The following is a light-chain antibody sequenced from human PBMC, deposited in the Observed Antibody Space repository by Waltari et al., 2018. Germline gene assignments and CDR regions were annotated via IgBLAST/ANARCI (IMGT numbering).Light chain of an antibody. V-gene: IGKV1-12*01. CDR2: DAS. CDR1: PGISSR. CDR3: RQVNSFPRT. J-gene: IGKJ1*01. Sequence: DIQLTQSPSSVSASVGLRVTLTSRSGPGISSRLAWYQKMPVKGAKLLIYDASSLHSGVPSRFSGSGSGTDFALTIRSLQPEDFATYYCRQVNSFPRTFGQGTKVEVK.